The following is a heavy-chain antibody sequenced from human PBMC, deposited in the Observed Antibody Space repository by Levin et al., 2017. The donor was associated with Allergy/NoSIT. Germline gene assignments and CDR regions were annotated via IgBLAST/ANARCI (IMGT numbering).Heavy chain of an antibody. V-gene: IGHV3-15*01. CDR2: IKSKTDGGTA. Sequence: GGSLRLSCTASGITFSNAWMSWARQAPGKGLEWVGRIKSKTDGGTADYASPVKGRFTISRDDSKNTLYLQMNSLKTEDTAVYYCTTYISSWYYFDNWGQGTLVSVSS. D-gene: IGHD6-13*01. CDR1: GITFSNAW. CDR3: TTYISSWYYFDN. J-gene: IGHJ4*02.